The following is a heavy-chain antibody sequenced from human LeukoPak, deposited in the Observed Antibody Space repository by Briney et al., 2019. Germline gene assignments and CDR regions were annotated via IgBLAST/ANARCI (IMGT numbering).Heavy chain of an antibody. CDR2: IYSGRST. J-gene: IGHJ4*02. CDR1: GFTVSSND. D-gene: IGHD1-26*01. Sequence: GGSLRLSCAASGFTVSSNDMSWVRQPPGKGLEWVSLIYSGRSTYYADSVKGRFIISRDNSKNTLYLQMNSLRAEDTAVYYCARYSGTFSNSYFDCWGQGTLVTVSS. CDR3: ARYSGTFSNSYFDC. V-gene: IGHV3-66*01.